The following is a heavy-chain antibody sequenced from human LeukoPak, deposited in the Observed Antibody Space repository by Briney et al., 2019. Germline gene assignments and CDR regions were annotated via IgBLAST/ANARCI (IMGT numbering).Heavy chain of an antibody. CDR3: AKDNDFWSGYHFDY. Sequence: GGSLRLSCAASGFTFSSYAMSWVRQAPGDGLEWVSAISGSVGSTYYADSVKGRFTISRDNSKNTLYLQMNSLRAEDTAVYYCAKDNDFWSGYHFDYWGQGTLVTVSS. J-gene: IGHJ4*02. D-gene: IGHD3-3*01. CDR1: GFTFSSYA. V-gene: IGHV3-23*01. CDR2: ISGSVGST.